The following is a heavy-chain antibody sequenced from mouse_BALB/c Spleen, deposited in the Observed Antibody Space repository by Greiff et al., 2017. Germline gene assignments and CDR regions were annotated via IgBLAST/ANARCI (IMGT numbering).Heavy chain of an antibody. CDR3: ARGTTVYAMEY. Sequence: QVQLQQPGAELVRPGASVKLSCKASGYTFTSYWINWVKQRPGQGLEWIGNIYPSDSYTNYNQKFKGKATLTVDKSSSTAYMQLNSLTSEDSAVYYCARGTTVYAMEYWGQGTSVTVSS. D-gene: IGHD1-1*01. V-gene: IGHV1-69*02. CDR1: GYTFTSYW. CDR2: IYPSDSYT. J-gene: IGHJ4*01.